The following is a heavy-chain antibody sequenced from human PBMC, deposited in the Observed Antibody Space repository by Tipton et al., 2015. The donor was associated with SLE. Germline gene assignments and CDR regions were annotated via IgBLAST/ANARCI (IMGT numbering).Heavy chain of an antibody. CDR1: GFTFSSYS. Sequence: SLRLSCAASGFTFSSYSMNWVRQAPGKGLEWVSSISSSSSYIYYADSVKGRFTISRDNAKNSLYLQMNSLRAEDTAVYYCARVRTLWKVDYAMDVWGQGTTVTVSS. V-gene: IGHV3-21*01. CDR3: ARVRTLWKVDYAMDV. J-gene: IGHJ6*02. CDR2: ISSSSSYI. D-gene: IGHD3-16*01.